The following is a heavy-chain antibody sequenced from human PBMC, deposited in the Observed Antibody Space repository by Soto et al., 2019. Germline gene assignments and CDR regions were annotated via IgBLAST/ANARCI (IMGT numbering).Heavy chain of an antibody. CDR2: ISYSGGST. V-gene: IGHV3-23*01. CDR3: AKDRARGYCTSAGCYGDYYYYMDV. D-gene: IGHD2-2*01. J-gene: IGHJ6*03. CDR1: GFTFSSYA. Sequence: GGSLRLSCAASGFTFSSYAMTWVRQAPGKGLEWVSAISYSGGSTYYADSVKGRFTISRDNSKNKLYLQMNSLRAEDTAVYYCAKDRARGYCTSAGCYGDYYYYMDVWGKGTTVTVSS.